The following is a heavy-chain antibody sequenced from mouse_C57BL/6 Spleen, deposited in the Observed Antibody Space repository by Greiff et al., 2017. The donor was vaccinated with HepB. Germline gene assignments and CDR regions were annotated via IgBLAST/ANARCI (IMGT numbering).Heavy chain of an antibody. CDR1: GYAFSSYW. D-gene: IGHD2-4*01. CDR2: IYPGDGDT. Sequence: LVESGAELVKPGASVKISCKASGYAFSSYWMNWVKQRPGKGLEWIGQIYPGDGDTNYNGKFKGKATLTADKSSSTAYMQLSSLTSEDSAVYFCARSKYDYGVDYAMDYWGQGTSVTVSS. V-gene: IGHV1-80*01. J-gene: IGHJ4*01. CDR3: ARSKYDYGVDYAMDY.